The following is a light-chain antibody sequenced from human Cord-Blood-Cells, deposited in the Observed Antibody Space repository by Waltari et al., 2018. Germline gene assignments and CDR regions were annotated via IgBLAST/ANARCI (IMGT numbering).Light chain of an antibody. CDR1: QSISSY. Sequence: DIQMTQSPSSPSASVGDRVTITCRASQSISSYLNWYQQKPGKAPKLLIYAASSLQSGVPSRFSGSGSGTDFTPTISSLQPEDFATYYCQQSYSTPTFGGGTKVEIK. CDR2: AAS. CDR3: QQSYSTPT. J-gene: IGKJ4*01. V-gene: IGKV1-39*01.